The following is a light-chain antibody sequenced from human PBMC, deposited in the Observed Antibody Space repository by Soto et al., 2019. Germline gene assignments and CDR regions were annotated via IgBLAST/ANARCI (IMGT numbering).Light chain of an antibody. CDR3: QQRSNWPPVT. V-gene: IGKV3-11*01. Sequence: EIVLTRSPATLSLSPGERATLSCRASQSVSNYLAWYQQKPGQAPRLLIYDASNRASGIPARFSGSGSGTDFTLTISSLDPEDFAVYYCQQRSNWPPVTFGGGTKVDIK. CDR1: QSVSNY. CDR2: DAS. J-gene: IGKJ4*01.